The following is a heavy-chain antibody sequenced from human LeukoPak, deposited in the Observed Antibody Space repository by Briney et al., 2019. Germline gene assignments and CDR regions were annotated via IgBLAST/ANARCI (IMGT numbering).Heavy chain of an antibody. CDR2: MNPNSGNT. CDR3: ATRGVTIFVGGFDP. J-gene: IGHJ5*02. V-gene: IGHV1-8*01. D-gene: IGHD3-3*01. Sequence: GASVKVSCKASGYTFTSYDINWVRQATGQGLEWMGWMNPNSGNTGYAQKFQGRVTMTRNTSISTAYMELSSLRSEDTAVYYCATRGVTIFVGGFDPWGQGTLVTVSS. CDR1: GYTFTSYD.